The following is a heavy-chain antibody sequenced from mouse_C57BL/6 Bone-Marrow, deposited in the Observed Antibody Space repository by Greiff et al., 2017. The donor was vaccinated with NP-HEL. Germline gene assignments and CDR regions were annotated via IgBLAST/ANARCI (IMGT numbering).Heavy chain of an antibody. Sequence: EVQRVVSGEGLVKPGGSLKLSCAASGFTFSSYAMSWVRQTPEKRLEWVAYISSGGDDIYYADTVKGRFTISRDKASNTLYLQMSSLKSEDTAMYYCTRDTYYPYDFDYWGQGTTLTVSS. CDR3: TRDTYYPYDFDY. D-gene: IGHD2-10*01. V-gene: IGHV5-9-1*02. CDR2: ISSGGDDI. J-gene: IGHJ2*01. CDR1: GFTFSSYA.